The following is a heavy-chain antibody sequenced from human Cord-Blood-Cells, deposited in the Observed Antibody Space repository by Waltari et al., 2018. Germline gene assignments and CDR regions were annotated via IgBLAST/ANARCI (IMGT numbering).Heavy chain of an antibody. V-gene: IGHV3-30-3*01. CDR1: GFTFSSYA. CDR3: ARTRYSSSWYLLDY. CDR2: RSYDGSNK. J-gene: IGHJ4*02. D-gene: IGHD6-13*01. Sequence: QVQLVESGGGVVQPGRSLRLSCAASGFTFSSYAMHWVRQAPGKGLEWVAVRSYDGSNKYYADSVKGRFTISRDNSKNTLYLQMNSLRAEDTAVYYCARTRYSSSWYLLDYWGQGTLVTVSS.